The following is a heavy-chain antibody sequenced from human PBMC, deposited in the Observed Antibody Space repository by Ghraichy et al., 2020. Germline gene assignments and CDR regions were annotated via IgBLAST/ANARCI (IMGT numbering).Heavy chain of an antibody. D-gene: IGHD3-10*01. CDR2: IYTSGST. CDR1: GGSISSYY. V-gene: IGHV4-4*07. J-gene: IGHJ4*02. CDR3: ARERYYYGSGSYLRTLHFDY. Sequence: SETLSLTCTVSGGSISSYYWSWIRQPAGKGLEWIGRIYTSGSTNYNPSLKSRVTMSVDTSKNQFSLKLSSVTAADTAVYYCARERYYYGSGSYLRTLHFDYWGQGTLVTVSS.